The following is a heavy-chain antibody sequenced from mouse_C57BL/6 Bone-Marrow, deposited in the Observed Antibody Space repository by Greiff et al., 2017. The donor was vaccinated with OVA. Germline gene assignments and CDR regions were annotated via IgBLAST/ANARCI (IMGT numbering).Heavy chain of an antibody. Sequence: QVQLQQPGAELVKPGASVKMSCKASGYTFTSYWITWAKQRPGQGLEWIGYINPSSGYTKYNQKFKDKATLTADKSSSTAYMQLSSLTYEDSAVYYCARCREGYFDYWGQGTTLTVSS. CDR3: ARCREGYFDY. CDR1: GYTFTSYW. CDR2: INPSSGYT. V-gene: IGHV1-7*01. J-gene: IGHJ2*01.